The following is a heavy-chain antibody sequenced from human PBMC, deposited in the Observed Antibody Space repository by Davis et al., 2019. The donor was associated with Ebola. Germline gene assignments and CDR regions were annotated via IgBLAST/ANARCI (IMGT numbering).Heavy chain of an antibody. Sequence: ASVKVSCKASGYTFTNYDINWVRQAAGQGLEWMGWMNPNSGNTGYAQKFQGRVTITADESTSTAYMELSSLRSEDTAVYYCARGRGHYEYSGGDYWGQGTQVTVSS. V-gene: IGHV1-8*01. CDR1: GYTFTNYD. J-gene: IGHJ4*02. CDR2: MNPNSGNT. CDR3: ARGRGHYEYSGGDY. D-gene: IGHD2-21*01.